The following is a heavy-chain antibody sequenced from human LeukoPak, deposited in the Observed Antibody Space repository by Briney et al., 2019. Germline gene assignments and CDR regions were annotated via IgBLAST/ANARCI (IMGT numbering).Heavy chain of an antibody. V-gene: IGHV3-48*01. D-gene: IGHD6-6*01. J-gene: IGHJ4*02. CDR2: INLNSRTI. Sequence: PGGSLRLSCAASGFTFSSYAMSWVRQAPGKGLEWVSYINLNSRTIDYADSVRGRFTISRDNARSSLYLQMNSLRAEDTAVYYCARGGAARPDYWGQGTLVTVFS. CDR1: GFTFSSYA. CDR3: ARGGAARPDY.